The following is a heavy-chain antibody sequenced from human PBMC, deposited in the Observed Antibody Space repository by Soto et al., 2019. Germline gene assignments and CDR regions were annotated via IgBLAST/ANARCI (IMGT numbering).Heavy chain of an antibody. CDR3: ARDGLWFGDYGMDV. J-gene: IGHJ6*02. CDR2: ISSSSSYI. V-gene: IGHV3-21*01. CDR1: GFTFSSYS. Sequence: GGSLRLSCAASGFTFSSYSMNWVRQAPGKGLEWVSSISSSSSYIYYADSVKGRFTISRDNAKNSLYLQMNSLRAEDTAVYYRARDGLWFGDYGMDVWGQGTTVTVSS. D-gene: IGHD3-10*01.